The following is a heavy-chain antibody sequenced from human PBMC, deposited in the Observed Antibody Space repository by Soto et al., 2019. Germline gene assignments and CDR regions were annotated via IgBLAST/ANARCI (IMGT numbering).Heavy chain of an antibody. J-gene: IGHJ6*02. CDR2: IYYSGST. CDR1: GGSISSYY. CDR3: ARDLGVVTGTTWDYYYYGMDV. V-gene: IGHV4-59*01. D-gene: IGHD1-7*01. Sequence: KTSETLSLTCTVSGGSISSYYWSWIRQPPGKGLEWIGYIYYSGSTNYNPSLKSRVTISVDTSKNQFSLKLSSVTAADTAVYYCARDLGVVTGTTWDYYYYGMDVWGQGTTVTVS.